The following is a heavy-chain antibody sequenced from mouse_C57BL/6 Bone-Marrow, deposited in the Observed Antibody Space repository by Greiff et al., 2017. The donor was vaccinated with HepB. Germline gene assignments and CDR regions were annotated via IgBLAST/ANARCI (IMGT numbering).Heavy chain of an antibody. CDR1: GFNIKDDY. D-gene: IGHD1-1*01. CDR2: IDPENGDT. CDR3: TTNYYGSSPYYFDY. V-gene: IGHV14-4*01. Sequence: EVQLQQSGAELVRPGASVKLSCTASGFNIKDDYMHWVKQRPEQGLEWIGWIDPENGDTEYASKFQGKATITADTSSNTAYLQLSSLTSEDTAVYYCTTNYYGSSPYYFDYWGQGTTLTVSS. J-gene: IGHJ2*01.